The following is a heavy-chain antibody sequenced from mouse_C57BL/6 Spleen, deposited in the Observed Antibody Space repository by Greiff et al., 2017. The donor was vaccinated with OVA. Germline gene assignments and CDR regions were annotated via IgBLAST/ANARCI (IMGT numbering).Heavy chain of an antibody. D-gene: IGHD1-1*01. J-gene: IGHJ1*03. V-gene: IGHV1-82*01. CDR3: AREGTYYGSSGGYFDV. Sequence: QVQLKESGPELVKPGASVKISCKASGYAFSSSWMNWVKQRPGKGLEWIGRIYPGDGDTNYNGKFKGKATLTADKSSSTAYMQLSSLTSEDSAVYCCAREGTYYGSSGGYFDVWGTGTTVTVSS. CDR2: IYPGDGDT. CDR1: GYAFSSSW.